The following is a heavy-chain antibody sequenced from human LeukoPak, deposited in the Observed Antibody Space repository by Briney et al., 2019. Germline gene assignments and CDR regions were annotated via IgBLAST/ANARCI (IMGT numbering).Heavy chain of an antibody. V-gene: IGHV4-34*01. CDR2: INHSGST. J-gene: IGHJ3*02. CDR1: GGSFSGYY. D-gene: IGHD2-2*01. CDR3: ASFLGYCSSTSCYDAFDI. Sequence: SETLSLTCAVYGGSFSGYYWSWIRQPPGKGLEWIGEINHSGSTNYNPSLKSRVTISVDTSKNQFSLKLSSVTAADTAVYYCASFLGYCSSTSCYDAFDIWGQGTMVTVSS.